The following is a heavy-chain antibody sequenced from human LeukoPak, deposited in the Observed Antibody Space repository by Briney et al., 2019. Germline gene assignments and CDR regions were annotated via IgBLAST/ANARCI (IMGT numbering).Heavy chain of an antibody. J-gene: IGHJ4*02. D-gene: IGHD5-18*01. CDR3: ARGWSRIQLWLPPDY. CDR2: IYTSGST. V-gene: IGHV4-4*07. Sequence: SETLSLTCTVSGGSISSYYWSWIRQPAGKGLEWIGRIYTSGSTNYNPSLKSRVTMSVDRSKNQFSLKLSSVTAADTAVYYCARGWSRIQLWLPPDYWGQGTLVTVSS. CDR1: GGSISSYY.